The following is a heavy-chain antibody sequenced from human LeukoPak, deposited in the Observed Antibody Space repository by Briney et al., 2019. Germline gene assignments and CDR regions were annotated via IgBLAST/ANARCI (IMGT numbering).Heavy chain of an antibody. Sequence: SETLSLTCAVSGGSISSGGYSWSWIRQPPGKGLEWIGYIYHSGSTYYNPSLKSRVTISVDRSKNQFSLKLSSVTAADTAVYYCARSSGYSYGQWGAWGQGTLVTVSS. J-gene: IGHJ5*02. CDR3: ARSSGYSYGQWGA. D-gene: IGHD5-18*01. V-gene: IGHV4-30-2*01. CDR1: GGSISSGGYS. CDR2: IYHSGST.